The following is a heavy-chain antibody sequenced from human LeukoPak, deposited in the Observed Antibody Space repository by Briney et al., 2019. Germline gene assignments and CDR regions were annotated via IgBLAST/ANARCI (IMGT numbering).Heavy chain of an antibody. D-gene: IGHD3-22*01. CDR3: ARSASSGYYLHYYYYYMDV. J-gene: IGHJ6*03. CDR1: GFTFSSYW. CDR2: IKQDGSEK. V-gene: IGHV3-7*01. Sequence: GGSLRLSCAASGFTFSSYWMSWVRQAPGKGLEWVANIKQDGSEKYYGDSVKGRFTISRDNAKNSLYLQMNSLRAEDTAVYYCARSASSGYYLHYYYYYMDVWGKGTTVTVSS.